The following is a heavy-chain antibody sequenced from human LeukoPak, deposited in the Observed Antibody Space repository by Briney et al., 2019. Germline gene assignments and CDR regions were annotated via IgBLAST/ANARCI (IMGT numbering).Heavy chain of an antibody. CDR2: INNDGGST. CDR3: AREMDATGTTSLFDY. Sequence: GGSLRLSCAASGFGFSGYWMHWVRQAPGKGLVWVSGINNDGGSTIYADSVKGRFSISRDNVQKRLFLQMNSLRAEDTAVYYCAREMDATGTTSLFDYWGQGTLVTVSS. J-gene: IGHJ4*02. CDR1: GFGFSGYW. V-gene: IGHV3-74*01. D-gene: IGHD1-1*01.